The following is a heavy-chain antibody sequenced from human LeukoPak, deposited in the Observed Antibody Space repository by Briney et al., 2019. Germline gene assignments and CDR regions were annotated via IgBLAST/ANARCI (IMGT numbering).Heavy chain of an antibody. CDR1: GFSFSSYA. V-gene: IGHV3-64D*06. CDR3: VKSVYSSYYYGSGSFLL. D-gene: IGHD3-10*01. J-gene: IGHJ4*02. Sequence: GGSLRLSCSASGFSFSSYAMHWVRQAAGKGLEYVSAITSNGGTTYCADSVKGRFTISRDNSKNTLYLQMSSLRAEDTAVYYCVKSVYSSYYYGSGSFLLWGQGTLVTVSS. CDR2: ITSNGGTT.